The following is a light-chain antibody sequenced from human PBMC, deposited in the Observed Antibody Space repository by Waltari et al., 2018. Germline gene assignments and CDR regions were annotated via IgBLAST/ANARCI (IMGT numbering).Light chain of an antibody. CDR3: QRRNSWPRT. CDR2: DAS. V-gene: IGKV3-11*01. Sequence: EIVLTQSPVTLSLSPGERATLSCRASQSISTYLAWYQQQPGQDPRSLIYDASNGATGIPARFSGSGSGTGFTLTISSLESEDFAVYDCQRRNSWPRTFGRGTKVEIK. CDR1: QSISTY. J-gene: IGKJ4*02.